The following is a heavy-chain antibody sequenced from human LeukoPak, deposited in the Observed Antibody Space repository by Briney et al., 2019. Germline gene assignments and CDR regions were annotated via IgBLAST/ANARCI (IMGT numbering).Heavy chain of an antibody. CDR2: ISGSGGST. D-gene: IGHD5-12*01. V-gene: IGHV3-23*01. Sequence: GGSLRLSCTASGFTFSSLAMTWVRQAPGKGLEWVSAISGSGGSTYYADSVKGRFTISRDNSKNTLYLQMNSLRAEDTAVYYCAKDPIGGYDFGRDLDYWGQGTLVTVSS. J-gene: IGHJ4*02. CDR3: AKDPIGGYDFGRDLDY. CDR1: GFTFSSLA.